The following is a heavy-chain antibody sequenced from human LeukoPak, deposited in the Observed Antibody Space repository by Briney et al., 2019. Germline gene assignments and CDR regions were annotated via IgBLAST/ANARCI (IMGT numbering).Heavy chain of an antibody. CDR1: GFTVSSNY. J-gene: IGHJ4*02. CDR2: IYSGGST. CDR3: AIQGYSSSWPFDY. V-gene: IGHV3-66*01. Sequence: TGGSLRLSCAASGFTVSSNYMSWVRQAPGKGLEWVSVIYSGGSTYYADSVKGRFTISRDNSKNTLYLQMNSLRAEDTAVYYCAIQGYSSSWPFDYWGQGTLVTVSS. D-gene: IGHD6-13*01.